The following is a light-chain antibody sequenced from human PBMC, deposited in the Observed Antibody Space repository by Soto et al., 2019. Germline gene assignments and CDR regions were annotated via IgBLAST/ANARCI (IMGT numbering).Light chain of an antibody. CDR3: QQRSNWIT. V-gene: IGKV3-11*01. CDR1: QSVSTY. J-gene: IGKJ5*01. CDR2: DAS. Sequence: IVLTQSPATLSLSPGERATLSCRASQSVSTYLGWYQQKPGQAPRLLIYDASNRATGIPARFSGSGSGTDFTLTISSLEPEDFVVYYCQQRSNWITFGQGTRLEIK.